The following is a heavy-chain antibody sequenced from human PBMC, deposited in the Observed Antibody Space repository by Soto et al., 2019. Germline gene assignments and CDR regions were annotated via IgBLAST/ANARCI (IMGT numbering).Heavy chain of an antibody. CDR3: AHRPQSKTTFGY. Sequence: QITLKESGPTLVKPTQTLTLTCTFSGFSLSTSGVSVGWIRQPPGKALEWLALIYWDDDKRYSPSLRSRLTVTNDTSKNQVVLTMTNMDPVDTATYYCAHRPQSKTTFGYWGQGALVTVSS. D-gene: IGHD4-4*01. CDR2: IYWDDDK. J-gene: IGHJ4*02. CDR1: GFSLSTSGVS. V-gene: IGHV2-5*02.